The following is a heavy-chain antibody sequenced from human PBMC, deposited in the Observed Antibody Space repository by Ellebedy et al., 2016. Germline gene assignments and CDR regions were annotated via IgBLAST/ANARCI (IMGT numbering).Heavy chain of an antibody. CDR2: IYYSGST. V-gene: IGHV4-39*01. D-gene: IGHD6-19*01. Sequence: GSLRLSCSVSGGSISSSSNYWGWIRQSPGKGLEWIGSIYYSGSTYYNPSLKSRVTISVDTSKNQFSLKVTSVTATDTAVYYCARPGSTSGWYYFDYWGQGTLVTVSS. CDR3: ARPGSTSGWYYFDY. CDR1: GGSISSSSNY. J-gene: IGHJ4*02.